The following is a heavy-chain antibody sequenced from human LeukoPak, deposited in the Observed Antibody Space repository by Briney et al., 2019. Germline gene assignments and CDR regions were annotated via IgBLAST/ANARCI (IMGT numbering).Heavy chain of an antibody. D-gene: IGHD4-17*01. CDR2: IFWDDDK. J-gene: IGHJ4*02. Sequence: KESGPTLVKPTQTLTLTCTFSGFSLSTSGVGVGWIRQPPGKALEWLALIFWDDDKRYSPSLRSRLTITKDTSKNLVALTMTNMDPVDTATYYCAHRAGVDGDLDYWGQGTLVTVSS. CDR3: AHRAGVDGDLDY. CDR1: GFSLSTSGVG. V-gene: IGHV2-5*02.